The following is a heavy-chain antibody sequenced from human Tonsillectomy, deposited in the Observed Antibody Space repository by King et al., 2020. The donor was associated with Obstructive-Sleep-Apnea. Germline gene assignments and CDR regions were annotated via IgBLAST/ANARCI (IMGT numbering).Heavy chain of an antibody. Sequence: ITLKESGPTLVKSTQTLTLTCTFSVFSLSTSGVGVGWIRQPPGKALEWLALIYWDDDKSYSPSLKSRLTITKDTSKKQVVLTMTNMYPVDTATYFCAHTFYGDYGTYYFDYWGQGALVTVSS. D-gene: IGHD4-17*01. J-gene: IGHJ4*02. CDR3: AHTFYGDYGTYYFDY. CDR2: IYWDDDK. V-gene: IGHV2-5*02. CDR1: VFSLSTSGVG.